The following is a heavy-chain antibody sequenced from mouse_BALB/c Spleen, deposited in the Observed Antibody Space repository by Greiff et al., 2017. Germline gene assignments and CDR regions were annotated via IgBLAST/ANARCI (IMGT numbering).Heavy chain of an antibody. Sequence: EVQRVESGGGLVKPGGSLKLSCAASGFTFSSYGMSWVRQTPDKRLELVATINSNGGSTYYPDSVKGRFTISRDNAKNTLYLQMSSLKSEDTAMYYCARASYYYAMDYWGQGTSVTVSS. CDR3: ARASYYYAMDY. CDR2: INSNGGST. V-gene: IGHV5-6-3*01. J-gene: IGHJ4*01. CDR1: GFTFSSYG.